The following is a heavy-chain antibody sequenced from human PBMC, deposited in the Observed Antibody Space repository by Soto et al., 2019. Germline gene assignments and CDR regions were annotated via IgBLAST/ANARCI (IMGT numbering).Heavy chain of an antibody. D-gene: IGHD2-2*01. CDR1: GFTFDDYA. J-gene: IGHJ6*02. V-gene: IGHV3-21*01. Sequence: GGSLRLSCAASGFTFDDYAMHWVRQAPGKGLEWVSSISSSSSYIYYADSVKGRFTISRDNAKNSLYLQMNSLRAEDTAVYYCARQDCSSTRCYVLGVDYYYYGMDVWGQGTTVTVSS. CDR3: ARQDCSSTRCYVLGVDYYYYGMDV. CDR2: ISSSSSYI.